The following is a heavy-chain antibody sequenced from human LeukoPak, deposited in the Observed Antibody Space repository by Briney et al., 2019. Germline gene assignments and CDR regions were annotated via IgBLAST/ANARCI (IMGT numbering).Heavy chain of an antibody. Sequence: GGSLRLSCAASGFTFSSYGMHWVRQAPGMGLEWVALIWYDGSNKYYADSGKGRFTISRDNSKNTMFLQMNSLRAEDTAVYYCARDSDGGSFDYWGQGTLVTVSS. CDR3: ARDSDGGSFDY. CDR2: IWYDGSNK. D-gene: IGHD2-15*01. CDR1: GFTFSSYG. J-gene: IGHJ4*02. V-gene: IGHV3-33*01.